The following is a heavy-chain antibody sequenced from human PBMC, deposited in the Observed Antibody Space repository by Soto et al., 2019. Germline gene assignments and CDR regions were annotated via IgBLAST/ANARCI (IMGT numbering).Heavy chain of an antibody. CDR2: IKQDGSEK. Sequence: GGSLRLSCAASGFTFSSYWMSWVRQAPGKGLEWVANIKQDGSEKYYVDSVKGRFTISRDNAKNTLYLQMGSLRGEDMAVYYCARVYGDYGDYYYGMGVWGQGTTVTVS. CDR1: GFTFSSYW. CDR3: ARVYGDYGDYYYGMGV. V-gene: IGHV3-7*01. J-gene: IGHJ6*02. D-gene: IGHD4-17*01.